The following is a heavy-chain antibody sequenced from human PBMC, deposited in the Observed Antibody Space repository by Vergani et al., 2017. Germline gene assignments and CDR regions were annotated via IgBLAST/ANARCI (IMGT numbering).Heavy chain of an antibody. CDR1: GVSISSGDYY. V-gene: IGHV4-30-4*01. J-gene: IGHJ6*03. CDR2: IYYSGST. D-gene: IGHD4-11*01. CDR3: ARVAMTNYYYYMDV. Sequence: QLQLQESGPGLVKPSETLSLTCTVSGVSISSGDYYWSWIRQPPGKGLEWIGYIYYSGSTYYNPSLKSRVTISVDTSKNQFSLKLSSVTAADTAVYYCARVAMTNYYYYMDVWGKGTTVTVSS.